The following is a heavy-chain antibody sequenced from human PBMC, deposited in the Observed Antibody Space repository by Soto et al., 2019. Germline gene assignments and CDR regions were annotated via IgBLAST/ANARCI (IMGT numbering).Heavy chain of an antibody. J-gene: IGHJ4*02. V-gene: IGHV4-59*01. Sequence: SETLSLTCTVSGGSISSYYWSWIRQPPGKGLEWIGYMYFRGSTNYNPSLKSRVTISVDTSKNQFSLKLSSVTAADTAVYYCARDRSGRYYPSFFDYWGQGIPVTVSS. CDR2: MYFRGST. D-gene: IGHD1-26*01. CDR1: GGSISSYY. CDR3: ARDRSGRYYPSFFDY.